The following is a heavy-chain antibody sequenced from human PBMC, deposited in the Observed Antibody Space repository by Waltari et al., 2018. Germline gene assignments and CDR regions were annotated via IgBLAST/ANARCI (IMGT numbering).Heavy chain of an antibody. CDR2: ISSSSSYI. D-gene: IGHD6-13*01. CDR3: ARRQSWSDFDY. J-gene: IGHJ4*02. CDR1: GFTFSTYS. V-gene: IGHV3-21*01. Sequence: VQLVASGGGLVKPGGSLRLYCDASGFTFSTYSVNWVRQAPGKGLEWVSSISSSSSYIYYADSVKGRFTISRDNAKNSLYLQMNSLRAEDTAVYYCARRQSWSDFDYWGQGTLVTVSS.